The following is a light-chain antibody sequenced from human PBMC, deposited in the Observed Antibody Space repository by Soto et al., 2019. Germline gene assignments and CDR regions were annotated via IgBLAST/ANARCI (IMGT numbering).Light chain of an antibody. CDR1: QSVSSSY. CDR3: QHEAT. V-gene: IGKV3-20*01. CDR2: GAS. Sequence: EIVLTQSPGTLSLSPGERATLSFRASQSVSSSYLAWYQQKPGQAPRLLIYGASSRATGIPDRFSGSGSGTDFTLTISRLEPEDFAVYYCQHEATFGGGTKVDIK. J-gene: IGKJ4*01.